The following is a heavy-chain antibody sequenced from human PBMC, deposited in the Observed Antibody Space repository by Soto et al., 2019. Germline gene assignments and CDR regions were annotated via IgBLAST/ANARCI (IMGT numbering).Heavy chain of an antibody. CDR2: IHYSGLT. D-gene: IGHD1-26*01. CDR1: NGSISGFY. CDR3: VRVGVGIGNHFDS. J-gene: IGHJ4*02. Sequence: QVQLQESGPGLVKPSETLSLTCSVSNGSISGFYWTWIRQPPGKVLEWIGYIHYSGLTDYNPSLTSRATMSVDTSKNQFSLNLKSITAADTAVYYCVRVGVGIGNHFDSWGRGTLVTLSS. V-gene: IGHV4-59*12.